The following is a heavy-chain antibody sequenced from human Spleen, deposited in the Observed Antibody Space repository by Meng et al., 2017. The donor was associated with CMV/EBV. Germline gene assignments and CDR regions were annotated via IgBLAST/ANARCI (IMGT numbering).Heavy chain of an antibody. CDR3: AAVTRYDFWGGYYTEAQTFDR. CDR1: SYF. Sequence: SYFGGGARQPPGRGLEWIGSISYSGSTSYNPSLKSRVTISMDTSENQFSLKLTSVTAADTAVHYCAAVTRYDFWGGYYTEAQTFDRWGQGTLVTVSS. CDR2: ISYSGST. D-gene: IGHD3-3*01. J-gene: IGHJ4*02. V-gene: IGHV4-39*07.